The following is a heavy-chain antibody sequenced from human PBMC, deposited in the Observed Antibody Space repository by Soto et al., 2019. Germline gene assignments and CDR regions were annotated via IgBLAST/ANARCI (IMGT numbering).Heavy chain of an antibody. Sequence: QVQLVQSGAELKKPGSSVKVSCKASGDTFSGYPINWVRQAPVEGLEWMGRIIPVFGTTNDAQRFEGRVTFTADESTNTAYMELRGLMSEDTAVYYCARDGGFGELQYWGPGTLVTVSS. CDR3: ARDGGFGELQY. J-gene: IGHJ4*02. D-gene: IGHD3-10*01. CDR1: GDTFSGYP. CDR2: IIPVFGTT. V-gene: IGHV1-69*18.